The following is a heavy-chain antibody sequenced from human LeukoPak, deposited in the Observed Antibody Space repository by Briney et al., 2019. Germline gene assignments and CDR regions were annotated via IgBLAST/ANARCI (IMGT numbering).Heavy chain of an antibody. CDR1: GFTFSSYA. CDR3: AKDPYCGGDCYLGVLDY. CDR2: ISGSGGST. D-gene: IGHD2-21*01. V-gene: IGHV3-23*01. J-gene: IGHJ4*02. Sequence: GGSLRLSCAASGFTFSSYAMSWVRQAPGKGLEWVSAISGSGGSTYYADSVKGRFTISRDNSKNTLYLQMNSLRAEDTAVYYCAKDPYCGGDCYLGVLDYWGQGTLVTVSS.